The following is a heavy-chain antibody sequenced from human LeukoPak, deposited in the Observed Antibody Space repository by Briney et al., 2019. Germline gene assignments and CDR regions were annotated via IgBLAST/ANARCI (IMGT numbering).Heavy chain of an antibody. D-gene: IGHD2-2*01. CDR1: GYTFSSFG. CDR3: AGGLNTRLSDY. CDR2: ISGYNGDT. J-gene: IGHJ4*02. V-gene: IGHV1-18*01. Sequence: ASVKVSCKTSGYTFSSFGISWVRQAPGQGLEWMGWISGYNGDTNYEQKLQGRVTMTTDTSTSTAYMELRSLRSDDTAVYYCAGGLNTRLSDYWARELWSPSPQ.